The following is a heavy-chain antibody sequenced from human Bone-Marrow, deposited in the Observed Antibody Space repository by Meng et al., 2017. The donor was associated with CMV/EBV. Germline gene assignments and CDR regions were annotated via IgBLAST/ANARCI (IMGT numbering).Heavy chain of an antibody. J-gene: IGHJ4*02. CDR2: ISYSGNT. Sequence: LRLSCTVSGGSISSGDYYWNWIRQSPGKGLEWIGYISYSGNTYYNPSLKSRVTISVDTSKNQFSLKLSSVTAADTAVYYCARVLGTMVRGEFDYWGQGTLVTVSS. CDR1: GGSISSGDYY. V-gene: IGHV4-30-4*08. CDR3: ARVLGTMVRGEFDY. D-gene: IGHD3-10*01.